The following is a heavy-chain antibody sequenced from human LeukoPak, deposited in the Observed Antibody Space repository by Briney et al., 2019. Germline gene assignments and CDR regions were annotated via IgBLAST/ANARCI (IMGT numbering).Heavy chain of an antibody. CDR3: ARDASGPAF. D-gene: IGHD1-26*01. CDR1: GFTVSNNY. Sequence: GRSLRLSCAASGFTVSNNYMSWVRQAPGKGLEWVSVIYRDGGTFYSDSVKGRFTISRDSSKNILYLQMNSLRADDTVVYYCARDASGPAFWGQGTLVTVSS. J-gene: IGHJ4*02. V-gene: IGHV3-53*01. CDR2: IYRDGGT.